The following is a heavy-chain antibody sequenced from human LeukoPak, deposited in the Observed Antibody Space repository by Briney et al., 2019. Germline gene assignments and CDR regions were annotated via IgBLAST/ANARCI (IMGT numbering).Heavy chain of an antibody. CDR3: ARFYDTGWYGHFDY. V-gene: IGHV3-7*01. Sequence: TGGSLRLSCAASGFTFSFYWMSWVRQAPGKGLEWVANIKKDGSEEYYVDSVKGRFTITRDNAQNSLYLQMNSLRAEDTAVYYCARFYDTGWYGHFDYWGQGALVAVSS. J-gene: IGHJ4*02. CDR2: IKKDGSEE. CDR1: GFTFSFYW. D-gene: IGHD6-19*01.